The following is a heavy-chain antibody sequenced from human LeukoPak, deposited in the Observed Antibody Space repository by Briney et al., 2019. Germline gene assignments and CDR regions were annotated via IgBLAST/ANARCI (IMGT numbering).Heavy chain of an antibody. J-gene: IGHJ6*04. CDR3: ARDRAYCSSTSCYQYYYYGMDV. CDR2: INPNSGGT. CDR1: GYTFTDYY. V-gene: IGHV1-2*02. D-gene: IGHD2-2*01. Sequence: ASVKVSCKASGYTFTDYYMHWVRQAPGQGLEWMGWINPNSGGTNYVQKFQGRVTMTRDTSISTAYTELSRLRSDNTAVYYCARDRAYCSSTSCYQYYYYGMDVWGKGTTITVSS.